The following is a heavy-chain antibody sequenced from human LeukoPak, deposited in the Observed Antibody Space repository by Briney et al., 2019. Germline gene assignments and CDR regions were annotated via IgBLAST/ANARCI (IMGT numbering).Heavy chain of an antibody. V-gene: IGHV5-51*01. CDR3: ARPITLDDSSGYPPDY. CDR1: GYSFTSYW. CDR2: TYPGDSDT. D-gene: IGHD3-22*01. J-gene: IGHJ4*02. Sequence: GESLKISCKGSGYSFTSYWIGWVRQMPGKGLEWMGITYPGDSDTRYSPSFQGQVTISADKSISTAYLQWSSLKASDTAMYYCARPITLDDSSGYPPDYWGQGTLVTVSS.